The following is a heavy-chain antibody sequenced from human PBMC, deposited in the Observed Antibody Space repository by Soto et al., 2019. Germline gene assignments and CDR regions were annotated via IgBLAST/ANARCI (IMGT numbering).Heavy chain of an antibody. D-gene: IGHD4-17*01. CDR1: GGSLSPYY. J-gene: IGHJ4*02. CDR2: IYYSGST. V-gene: IGHV4-59*01. Sequence: TLSLTCTVSGGSLSPYYWSWIRQPPGKGLEWIGYIYYSGSTKYNPSLKSRVTISVDTSKNQFSLRLSSVTAADTAVYYCVRVGGYYGDYPNFDYWGQGTLVTVSS. CDR3: VRVGGYYGDYPNFDY.